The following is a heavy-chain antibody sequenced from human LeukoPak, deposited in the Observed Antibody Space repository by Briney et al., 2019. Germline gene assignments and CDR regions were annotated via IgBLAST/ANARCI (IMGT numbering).Heavy chain of an antibody. D-gene: IGHD1-26*01. J-gene: IGHJ6*03. Sequence: GASLKISCKGSGYSFTSYWIGWVRQMPGKGLEWMGIIYPGDSDTRYSPSFQGQVTISADKSISTAYLQWSSLKASDTAMYYCARHSPVGATRYYYYMDVWGKGTTVTISS. CDR2: IYPGDSDT. CDR1: GYSFTSYW. CDR3: ARHSPVGATRYYYYMDV. V-gene: IGHV5-51*01.